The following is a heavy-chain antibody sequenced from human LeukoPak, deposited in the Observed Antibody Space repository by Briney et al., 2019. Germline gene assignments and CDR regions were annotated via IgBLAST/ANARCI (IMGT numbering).Heavy chain of an antibody. Sequence: SETLSLTCVVSGYSISSGYHWGRIRQPQGKELDWIGSIYRSGITYYNPSLKSRVTISEDTSKNQFSLKLRSVTAADTAVYYCARHNWTFDIWGQGTMVTASS. CDR2: IYRSGIT. D-gene: IGHD1-20*01. CDR3: ARHNWTFDI. V-gene: IGHV4-38-2*01. J-gene: IGHJ3*02. CDR1: GYSISSGYH.